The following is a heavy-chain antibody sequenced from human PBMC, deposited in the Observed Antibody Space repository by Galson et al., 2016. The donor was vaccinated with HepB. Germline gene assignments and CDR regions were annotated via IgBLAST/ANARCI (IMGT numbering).Heavy chain of an antibody. J-gene: IGHJ3*02. CDR1: GGSISSDGYS. CDR2: IYHSGNT. Sequence: TLSLTCAVSGGSISSDGYSWTWIRQPPGKGLEWSGSIYHSGNTFYSPSLRGRVTIALDRSKNQFSLKLTSVTAADTAVYYCARSASGNDAFDIWGQGTMVTVSS. CDR3: ARSASGNDAFDI. V-gene: IGHV4-30-2*01. D-gene: IGHD3-10*01.